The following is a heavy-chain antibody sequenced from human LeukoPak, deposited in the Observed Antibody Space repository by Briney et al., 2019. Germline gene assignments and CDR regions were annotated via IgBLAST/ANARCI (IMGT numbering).Heavy chain of an antibody. D-gene: IGHD3-22*01. CDR1: GGSISSGGYS. CDR2: IYHSGST. V-gene: IGHV4-30-2*02. J-gene: IGHJ5*02. Sequence: PSETLSLTCAVSGGSISSGGYSWSWIRQPPGKGLEWIGYIYHSGSTYYNPSLKSRVTISLDTSKNQFSLKLSSVTAADTAVYYCARQTYYYDNSGYSNWLDPWGQGTLVTVSS. CDR3: ARQTYYYDNSGYSNWLDP.